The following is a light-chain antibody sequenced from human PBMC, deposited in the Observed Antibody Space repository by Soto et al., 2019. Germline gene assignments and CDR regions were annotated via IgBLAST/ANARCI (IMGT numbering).Light chain of an antibody. CDR1: QSVRNH. J-gene: IGKJ4*01. V-gene: IGKV3-11*01. Sequence: EIVLTQSPATLSLSPGERATLSCRTSQSVRNHLVWYQQKPGQAPRLLIYDASIRAAGTPARFRGSGSGTDFTLTIISLEPEDFAVYYCQHRAIWPITFGGGTKVEFK. CDR3: QHRAIWPIT. CDR2: DAS.